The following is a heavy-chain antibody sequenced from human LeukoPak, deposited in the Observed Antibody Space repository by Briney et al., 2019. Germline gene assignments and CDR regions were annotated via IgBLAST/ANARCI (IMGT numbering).Heavy chain of an antibody. CDR3: ARVHRDWNYVQFHWFDP. CDR1: GFTVSSNY. J-gene: IGHJ5*02. CDR2: IYSGGST. D-gene: IGHD1-7*01. V-gene: IGHV3-66*02. Sequence: GGSLRLSCAASGFTVSSNYMSWVRQAPGKGLEWVSVIYSGGSTYYADSVKGRFTISRDNSKNTLYLQMNSLRAEDTAVYYCARVHRDWNYVQFHWFDPWGQGTLVTVPS.